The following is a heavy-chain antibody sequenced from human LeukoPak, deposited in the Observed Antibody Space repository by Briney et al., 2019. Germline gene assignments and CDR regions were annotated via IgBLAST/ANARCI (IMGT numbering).Heavy chain of an antibody. V-gene: IGHV4-4*07. CDR2: SHGSGST. CDR1: GGSISGYY. J-gene: IGHJ4*02. Sequence: SETLSLTCTVSGGSISGYYWSWLRQTPGKGLEWIGRSHGSGSTNYNPSLKNRVTISIDKSKNHLSLSLRSVTAADTALYFCARDGGYDSGVFDFWGQGILVTVSS. CDR3: ARDGGYDSGVFDF. D-gene: IGHD3-22*01.